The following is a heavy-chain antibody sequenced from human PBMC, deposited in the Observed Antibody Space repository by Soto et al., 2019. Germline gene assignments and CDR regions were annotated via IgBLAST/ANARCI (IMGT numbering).Heavy chain of an antibody. CDR1: GYSFTSYW. D-gene: IGHD3-3*01. Sequence: PGESLKISCKGSGYSFTSYWIGWVRQMPGKGLEWMGIIYPGDSDTRYSPSFQGQVTISADKSISTAYLQWSSLKASDTAIYYCARHPFYDFWSGSQGGWFDPWGQGTLVTVSS. V-gene: IGHV5-51*01. J-gene: IGHJ5*02. CDR3: ARHPFYDFWSGSQGGWFDP. CDR2: IYPGDSDT.